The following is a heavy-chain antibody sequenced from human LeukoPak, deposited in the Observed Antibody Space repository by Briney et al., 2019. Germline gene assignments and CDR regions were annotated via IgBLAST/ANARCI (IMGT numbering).Heavy chain of an antibody. CDR1: GFTFSSYG. CDR2: ISDDGSKI. V-gene: IGHV3-30-3*01. Sequence: GSLRLSCAASGFTFSSYGMHWVRQTPGKGLEWVAVISDDGSKIYYRDSVKGRFTISRDTSENTLYLQMNSLRPEDTALYYCARDLRAAGASPFDSWGQGILVTVSS. CDR3: ARDLRAAGASPFDS. J-gene: IGHJ4*02. D-gene: IGHD2-15*01.